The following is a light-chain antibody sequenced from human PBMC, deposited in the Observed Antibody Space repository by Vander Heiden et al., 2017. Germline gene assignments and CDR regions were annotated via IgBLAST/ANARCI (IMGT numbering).Light chain of an antibody. CDR2: LGS. V-gene: IGKV2-28*01. CDR1: RSSLNSNGYKY. J-gene: IGKJ4*01. CDR3: MQVLQTPPT. Sequence: VMTQSPLSLAVTPGSPGASSCRASRSSLNSNGYKYLEWYLQKPEQSPQLLIYLGSKRASGVHDRFSGSGSGTDFTLKISRVEAEDVGVYYCMQVLQTPPTFGGGTKVEIK.